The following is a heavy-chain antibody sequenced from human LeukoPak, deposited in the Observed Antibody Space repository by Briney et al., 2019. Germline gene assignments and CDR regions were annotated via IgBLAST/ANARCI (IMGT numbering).Heavy chain of an antibody. CDR1: GFTFNSYG. Sequence: GGSLRLSCAASGFTFNSYGMHWVRQAPGKGLEWVAFIRHDGSNINYADSVKGRFTISRDNLRSTLDLQMNSLRVEDTAVYYCARGPYTNGHYFDYWGQGTLATVSS. J-gene: IGHJ4*02. V-gene: IGHV3-30*02. CDR2: IRHDGSNI. CDR3: ARGPYTNGHYFDY. D-gene: IGHD6-19*01.